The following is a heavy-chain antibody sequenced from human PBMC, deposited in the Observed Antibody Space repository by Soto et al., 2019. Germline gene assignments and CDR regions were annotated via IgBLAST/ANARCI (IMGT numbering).Heavy chain of an antibody. CDR1: GYTFTSYG. D-gene: IGHD2-2*01. Sequence: ASVKVSCKASGYTFTSYGISWVRQAPGQGLEWMGWISAYNGNTNYAQKLQGRVTMTTDTSTSTAYMELRSLRSEDTAVYYCAREGDIVVVPAAIEVDYYYYYGMDVWGQGTTVTVSS. J-gene: IGHJ6*02. V-gene: IGHV1-18*01. CDR3: AREGDIVVVPAAIEVDYYYYYGMDV. CDR2: ISAYNGNT.